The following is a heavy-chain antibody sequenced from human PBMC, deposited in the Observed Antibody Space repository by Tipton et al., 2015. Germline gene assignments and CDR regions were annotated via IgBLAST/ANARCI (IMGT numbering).Heavy chain of an antibody. CDR3: ARVNCICAPCYVGAWFAP. Sequence: TLSLTCAVSGGSISSSNWWSWVRQPPGKGLEWIGEIYHSGSTNYNPSLESRVTISVDKSKNQFSLKLSSVTAADTAVYYCARVNCICAPCYVGAWFAPRGQGALVSVSP. D-gene: IGHD2-2*01. V-gene: IGHV4-4*02. CDR1: GGSISSSNW. CDR2: IYHSGST. J-gene: IGHJ5*02.